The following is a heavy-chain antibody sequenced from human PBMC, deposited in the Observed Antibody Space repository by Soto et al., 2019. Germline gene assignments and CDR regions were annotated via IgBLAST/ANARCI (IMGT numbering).Heavy chain of an antibody. Sequence: QVQLVESGGGVVQPGRSLRLSCAASGFTFSSYGMHWVRQAPGKGLEWVAVIWYDGSNKYYADSVKGRFTISRDNSKNTLYLQMNSRRAEDTAVYYCARDMVATLDYWGQGTLVTVSS. D-gene: IGHD5-12*01. CDR2: IWYDGSNK. CDR3: ARDMVATLDY. CDR1: GFTFSSYG. J-gene: IGHJ4*02. V-gene: IGHV3-33*01.